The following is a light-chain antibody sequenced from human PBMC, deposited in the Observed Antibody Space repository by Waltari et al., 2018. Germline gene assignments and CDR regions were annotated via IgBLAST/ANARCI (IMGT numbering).Light chain of an antibody. J-gene: IGKJ3*01. CDR2: AAS. V-gene: IGKV1-8*01. CDR1: QGISSY. Sequence: AIRMTQSPSSFSASTGDRVTITCRASQGISSYLAWYQQKPGEAPKLLIYAASTLRSGVPSRFSGSGSGTDFTLTINCLQSEDFATYYCQQYDVLQYTFGPGTKVNLK. CDR3: QQYDVLQYT.